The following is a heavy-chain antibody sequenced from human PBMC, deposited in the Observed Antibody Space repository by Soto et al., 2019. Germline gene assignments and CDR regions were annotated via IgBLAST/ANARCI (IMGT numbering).Heavy chain of an antibody. D-gene: IGHD2-15*01. CDR2: INQDGSAK. Sequence: EVQLVESGGGLVQPGGSLRLSCAASGFTFNNYYMVWVRQAPGRGLEWVANINQDGSAKYYVDSVKGRFTISRDNAKSSLSLQINRLRAEDTATYYCGRGFGGTHWGQGSLVTVSS. CDR3: GRGFGGTH. CDR1: GFTFNNYY. J-gene: IGHJ4*02. V-gene: IGHV3-7*05.